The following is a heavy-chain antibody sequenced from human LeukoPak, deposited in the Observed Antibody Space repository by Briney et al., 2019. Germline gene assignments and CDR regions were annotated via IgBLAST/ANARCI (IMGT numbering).Heavy chain of an antibody. CDR1: GGSISGYY. J-gene: IGHJ2*01. CDR2: IYSSGST. Sequence: SETLSLTSPVSGGSISGYYWSWIRPPAGKGLAWIGRIYSSGSTIYNPSLKSRVTMSLDTSKSQFSPWLRALTAADTAVYYCWREDYDFSGRSWFFDLWGRGTLVTVSS. D-gene: IGHD3-22*01. CDR3: WREDYDFSGRSWFFDL. V-gene: IGHV4-4*07.